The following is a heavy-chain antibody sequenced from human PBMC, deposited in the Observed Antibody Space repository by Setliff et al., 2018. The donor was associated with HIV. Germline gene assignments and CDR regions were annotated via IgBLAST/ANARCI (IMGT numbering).Heavy chain of an antibody. CDR3: ARGRRVVPAAESNWFDP. CDR1: GGTFSSFA. J-gene: IGHJ5*02. V-gene: IGHV1-69*13. D-gene: IGHD2-2*01. Sequence: GASVKVSCKASGGTFSSFAIGWVRQAPGQGLEWMGEIIPVFGTLNYAQKFQGRVTITADELTGTAYMDLTNLRPEDTAVYYCARGRRVVPAAESNWFDPWGQGTLVTVSS. CDR2: IIPVFGTL.